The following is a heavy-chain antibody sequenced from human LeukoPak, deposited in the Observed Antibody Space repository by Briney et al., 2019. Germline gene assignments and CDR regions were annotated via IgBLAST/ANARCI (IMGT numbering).Heavy chain of an antibody. V-gene: IGHV1-18*01. CDR3: ARDRHSSSWYQLGYYYYGMDV. D-gene: IGHD6-13*01. CDR1: GGTFSSYA. J-gene: IGHJ6*02. Sequence: ASVKVSCKASGGTFSSYAISWVRQAPGQGLEWMGWISAYNGNTNYAQKLQGRVTMTTDTSTSTAYMELRSLRSDDTAVYYCARDRHSSSWYQLGYYYYGMDVWGQGTTVTVSS. CDR2: ISAYNGNT.